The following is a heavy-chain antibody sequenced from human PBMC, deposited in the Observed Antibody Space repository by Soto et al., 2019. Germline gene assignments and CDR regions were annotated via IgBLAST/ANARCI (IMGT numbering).Heavy chain of an antibody. CDR1: GFTFSSYA. CDR3: VLWPPYYFDY. CDR2: ISYDGSNK. Sequence: GGSLRLSCAASGFTFSSYAMHWVRQAPGKGLGWVAVISYDGSNKYYADSVKGRFTISRDNSKNTLYLQMNSLRAEDTAVYYCVLWPPYYFDYWGQGTLVTVSS. J-gene: IGHJ4*02. D-gene: IGHD3-10*01. V-gene: IGHV3-30-3*01.